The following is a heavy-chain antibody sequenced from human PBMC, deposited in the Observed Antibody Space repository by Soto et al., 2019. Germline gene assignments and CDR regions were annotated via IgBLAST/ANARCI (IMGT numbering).Heavy chain of an antibody. CDR1: VFTFSSYA. D-gene: IGHD6-13*01. Sequence: PGGSLRLSCAASVFTFSSYAMSWVRQAPGKGLEWVSAISGSGGSTYYADSVKGRFTISRDNSKNTLYLQMNSLRAEDTAVYYCRSSWSDYYYYGMDVWGQGTTVTVSS. J-gene: IGHJ6*02. CDR2: ISGSGGST. V-gene: IGHV3-23*01. CDR3: RSSWSDYYYYGMDV.